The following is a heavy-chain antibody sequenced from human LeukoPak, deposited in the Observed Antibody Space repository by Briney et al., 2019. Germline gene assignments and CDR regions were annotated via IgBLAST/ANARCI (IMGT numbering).Heavy chain of an antibody. Sequence: SETLSLTCSVSGYSISIGYYWAWIRQSPGKGLEWIGSIYHTGTTYTNPSLRSRVALSVDTSRNDFSLQLNSVTAADTAVYYCARVFGSGTFTRWFDPWGQGTLVAVSS. J-gene: IGHJ5*02. CDR3: ARVFGSGTFTRWFDP. D-gene: IGHD3-10*01. CDR1: GYSISIGYY. CDR2: IYHTGTT. V-gene: IGHV4-38-2*02.